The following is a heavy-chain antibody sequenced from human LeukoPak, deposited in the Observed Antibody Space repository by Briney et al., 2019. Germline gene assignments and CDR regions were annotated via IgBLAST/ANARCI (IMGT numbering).Heavy chain of an antibody. D-gene: IGHD4-23*01. J-gene: IGHJ4*02. V-gene: IGHV3-43*01. CDR1: GFAFDEYT. CDR2: MSWNGHST. CDR3: AKDMEDYGGNSFDS. Sequence: PGGSLRLSCVASGFAFDEYTFNWVRQAPGKGLEWVSLMSWNGHSTYYADPVKGRFTVSRDNNKNSVYLEMKDLTMEDTALYYCAKDMEDYGGNSFDSWGEGTLVTVSS.